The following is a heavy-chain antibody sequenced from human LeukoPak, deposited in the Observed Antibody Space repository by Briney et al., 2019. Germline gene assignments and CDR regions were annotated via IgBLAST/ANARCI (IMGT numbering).Heavy chain of an antibody. V-gene: IGHV4-34*01. CDR1: GGSFSGYY. J-gene: IGHJ5*02. D-gene: IGHD4-17*01. Sequence: SETLSLTCAVYGGSFSGYYWSWVRQPPGKGLEWIGEINHSGSTNYNPSLKSRVTISVDTSKNQFSLKLSSVTAADTAVYYCARGYDYGDHVLYNWFDPWGQGTLVTVSS. CDR2: INHSGST. CDR3: ARGYDYGDHVLYNWFDP.